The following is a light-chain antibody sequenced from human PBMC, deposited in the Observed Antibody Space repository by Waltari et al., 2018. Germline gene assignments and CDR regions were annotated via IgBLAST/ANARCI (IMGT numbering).Light chain of an antibody. Sequence: EIVLTQSPATLSLSPGARATLSCRASQSIDNYLAWYQQKPGQVPRLLIYDASNRATGIPARFSGSRSGADFTLIISSLEPEDFAVYYCHQRSNWPLTFGGGTKVEIK. CDR1: QSIDNY. V-gene: IGKV3-11*01. CDR2: DAS. J-gene: IGKJ4*01. CDR3: HQRSNWPLT.